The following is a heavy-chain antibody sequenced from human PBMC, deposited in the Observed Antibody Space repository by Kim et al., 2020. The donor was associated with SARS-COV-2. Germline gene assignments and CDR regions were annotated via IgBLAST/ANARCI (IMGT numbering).Heavy chain of an antibody. D-gene: IGHD1-26*01. V-gene: IGHV1-46*01. CDR1: GYTFTSHY. CDR3: ATASSIGRHYHAFDI. Sequence: ASVKVSCKASGYTFTSHYIHWVRQAPGQGLEWVGIVDPSGGATPSAQKFQGRVTMTSETPTTTVYLELTSLRSEDTAVYFCATASSIGRHYHAFDIWGQG. J-gene: IGHJ3*02. CDR2: VDPSGGAT.